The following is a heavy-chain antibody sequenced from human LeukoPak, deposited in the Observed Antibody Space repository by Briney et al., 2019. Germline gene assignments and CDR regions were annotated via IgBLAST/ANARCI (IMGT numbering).Heavy chain of an antibody. CDR2: ISSSGSTI. D-gene: IGHD6-6*01. J-gene: IGHJ4*02. Sequence: GGSLRLSCAASGFTFSDYYMSWIRQAPGKGLEWVSYISSSGSTIYYADSVKGRFTISRDNSKNTLYLQMNSLRAEDTAVYYCAKDLEWSIAALFDYWGQGTLVTVSS. V-gene: IGHV3-11*01. CDR1: GFTFSDYY. CDR3: AKDLEWSIAALFDY.